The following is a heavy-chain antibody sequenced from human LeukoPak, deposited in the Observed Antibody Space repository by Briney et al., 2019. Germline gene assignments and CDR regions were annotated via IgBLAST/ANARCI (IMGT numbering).Heavy chain of an antibody. CDR3: AKGHPGTTRVNYYYYYGMDV. CDR1: GFTFSSYG. V-gene: IGHV3-30*18. CDR2: ISYDGSNK. Sequence: PGRSLRLSCAASGFTFSSYGMHWVRQAPGKGLEWVAVISYDGSNKYYADSVKGRFTISRDNSKNTLYLQMNSLRAEDTAVYYCAKGHPGTTRVNYYYYYGMDVWGQETTVTVSS. J-gene: IGHJ6*02. D-gene: IGHD1-7*01.